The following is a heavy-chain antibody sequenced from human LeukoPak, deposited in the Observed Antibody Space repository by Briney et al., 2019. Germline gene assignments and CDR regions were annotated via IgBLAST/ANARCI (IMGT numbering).Heavy chain of an antibody. D-gene: IGHD1-26*01. Sequence: PSETLSLTCAVYGGSFSGYYWSWIRQPPGKGLEWIGEINHSGSTNYNPSLKSRVTISVDTSKNQFSLKLSSVTAADTAVYYCARTLVGATKGTNNWFDPWGQGTLVTVSS. V-gene: IGHV4-34*01. J-gene: IGHJ5*02. CDR1: GGSFSGYY. CDR3: ARTLVGATKGTNNWFDP. CDR2: INHSGST.